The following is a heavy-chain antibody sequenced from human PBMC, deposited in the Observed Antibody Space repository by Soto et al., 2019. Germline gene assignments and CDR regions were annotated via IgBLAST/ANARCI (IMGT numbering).Heavy chain of an antibody. Sequence: TSETLSLTCRVSGGSISGSYWSWIRQSPGKVLEWLGYVYYTGSTNYSPSLRSRVSISVDTSKNEFSLRLSSVTAADTAVYYCTREQSDDNYFDPWGQGTLVNVSS. CDR1: GGSISGSY. CDR3: TREQSDDNYFDP. J-gene: IGHJ5*02. D-gene: IGHD6-19*01. CDR2: VYYTGST. V-gene: IGHV4-59*01.